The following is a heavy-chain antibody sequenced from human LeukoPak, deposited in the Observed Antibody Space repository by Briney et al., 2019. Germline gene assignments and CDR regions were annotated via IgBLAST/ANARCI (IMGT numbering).Heavy chain of an antibody. Sequence: PSETLSLTCAVYGGSFSGYYWSWIRQPPGKGLEWIGEINHSGSTNYNPSLKSRVTISVDTSKNQFSLKLSSVTAADTAVYYCARTNSGTWYYYDSSGSPYYFDYWGQGTLVTVSS. J-gene: IGHJ4*02. V-gene: IGHV4-34*01. CDR1: GGSFSGYY. CDR2: INHSGST. D-gene: IGHD3-22*01. CDR3: ARTNSGTWYYYDSSGSPYYFDY.